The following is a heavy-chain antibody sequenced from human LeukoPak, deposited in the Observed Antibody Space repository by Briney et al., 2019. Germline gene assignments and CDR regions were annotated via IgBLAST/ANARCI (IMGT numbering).Heavy chain of an antibody. CDR2: INPNGGTT. J-gene: IGHJ4*02. Sequence: ASVKVSCKASGYTFTSYYIHWVRQAPGQGLEWIGIINPNGGTTSYAQTFQGRVTMTRDTSTSTVYMELSSLRSEDTAVYYCARDLRGLPWFGLIDYWGQGTLVTVSS. CDR1: GYTFTSYY. D-gene: IGHD3-10*01. V-gene: IGHV1-46*01. CDR3: ARDLRGLPWFGLIDY.